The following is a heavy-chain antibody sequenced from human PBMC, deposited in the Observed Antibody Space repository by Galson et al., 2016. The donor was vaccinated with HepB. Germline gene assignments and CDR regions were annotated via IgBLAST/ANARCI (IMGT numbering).Heavy chain of an antibody. V-gene: IGHV1-18*01. D-gene: IGHD2-15*01. CDR1: GYTFASYG. J-gene: IGHJ3*02. CDR2: IGAYTGDT. CDR3: ARDRGFAEDTFDI. Sequence: SVKVSCKASGYTFASYGISWVRQAPGQGLEWMGWIGAYTGDTSYAQKVQGRVTMTTDTSTSTAYMEIWSLTSDDTAVYYCARDRGFAEDTFDIWGQGTVLTVSS.